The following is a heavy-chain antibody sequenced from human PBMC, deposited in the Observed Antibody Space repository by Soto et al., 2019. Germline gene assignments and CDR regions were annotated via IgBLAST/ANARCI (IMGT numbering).Heavy chain of an antibody. V-gene: IGHV1-58*02. J-gene: IGHJ4*02. D-gene: IGHD3-9*01. CDR1: GFTFSSSG. Sequence: ASVKVSCKASGFTFSSSGIQWVRQARGQRLEWIGWIVTGSGITNYAQKFQETVTVTRDMSTSTVYMELSSLRSEDTAVYFCATSTTFGTDAVFDYWGQGTLVTVSS. CDR2: IVTGSGIT. CDR3: ATSTTFGTDAVFDY.